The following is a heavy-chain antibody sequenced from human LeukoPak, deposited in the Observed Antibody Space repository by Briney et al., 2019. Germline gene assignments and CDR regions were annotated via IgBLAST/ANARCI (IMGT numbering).Heavy chain of an antibody. CDR2: INPSGGST. CDR1: GYTFTGYY. J-gene: IGHJ4*02. CDR3: ARTPPRGLIDF. V-gene: IGHV1-46*01. D-gene: IGHD3-16*01. Sequence: ASVKVSCKASGYTFTGYYMHWVRQAPGQGLEWMGIINPSGGSTSYAQKFQGRVTITGDTSISTAYMELSSLTSEDTAVYYCARTPPRGLIDFWGQGTLVTVSS.